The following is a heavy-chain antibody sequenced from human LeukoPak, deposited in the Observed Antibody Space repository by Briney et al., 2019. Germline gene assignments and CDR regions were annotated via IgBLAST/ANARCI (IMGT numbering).Heavy chain of an antibody. J-gene: IGHJ4*02. Sequence: GSSVKVSCKASGGTFSSYAISWVRQAPGQGLEWMGRIIPIFGTANYAQKFQGRVTITTDESTSTAYMELSSLRSEDTAVYYCARCEYSAGWLLPHFDYWGQGTLVTVSS. V-gene: IGHV1-69*05. CDR2: IIPIFGTA. CDR3: ARCEYSAGWLLPHFDY. CDR1: GGTFSSYA. D-gene: IGHD6-19*01.